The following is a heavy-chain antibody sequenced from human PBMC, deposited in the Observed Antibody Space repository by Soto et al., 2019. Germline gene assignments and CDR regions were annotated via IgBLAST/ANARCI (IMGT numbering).Heavy chain of an antibody. CDR2: ITSSSSTI. J-gene: IGHJ4*02. V-gene: IGHV3-48*02. Sequence: PGGSLRLSCAASGFTFTSNSMNWVRQAPGKGLEWISYITSSSSTIYYADSVKGRFTISRDNAKNSLYLQMNSLRDDDTAVYYCARGRVGTDYFDYCGQGPLVTVYS. D-gene: IGHD2-21*02. CDR3: ARGRVGTDYFDY. CDR1: GFTFTSNS.